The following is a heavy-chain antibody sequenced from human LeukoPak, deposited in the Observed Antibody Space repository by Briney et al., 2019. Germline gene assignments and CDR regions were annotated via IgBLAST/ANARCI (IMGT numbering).Heavy chain of an antibody. CDR1: GGSFSGYY. V-gene: IGHV4-34*01. D-gene: IGHD1-1*01. J-gene: IGHJ4*02. Sequence: SETLSLTCAVYGGSFSGYYWTWIRQSPGKGLEWIGEINHSGSTNYNPSLKSRVTISVDTSKNQFSLKVSSVTAADTAVYYCARGGDGDLVHLLENWGQGTLVTVSS. CDR2: INHSGST. CDR3: ARGGDGDLVHLLEN.